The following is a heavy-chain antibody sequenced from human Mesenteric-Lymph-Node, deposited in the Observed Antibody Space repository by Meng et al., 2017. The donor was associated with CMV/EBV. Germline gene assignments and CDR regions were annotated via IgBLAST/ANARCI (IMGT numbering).Heavy chain of an antibody. J-gene: IGHJ4*02. CDR2: MNPNSGNT. V-gene: IGHV1-8*02. CDR1: GYTFTSYG. CDR3: ARGSEYSSSPFDY. D-gene: IGHD6-6*01. Sequence: ASVKVSCKTSGYTFTSYGINWLRQATGQGLEWMGWMNPNSGNTGYAQKFQGRVTMTRNTSISTAYMELSSLRSEDTAVYYCARGSEYSSSPFDYWGPGTLVTVSS.